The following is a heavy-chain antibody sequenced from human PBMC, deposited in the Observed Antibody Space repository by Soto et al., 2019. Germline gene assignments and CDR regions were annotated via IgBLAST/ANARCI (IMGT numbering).Heavy chain of an antibody. V-gene: IGHV4-59*01. CDR3: ARVVRGGYCSGGSCYSVDY. J-gene: IGHJ4*02. D-gene: IGHD2-15*01. CDR2: IYYSVST. Sequence: SGKGLEWIGYIYYSVSTNYNPSLKSRVTISVDTSKNQFSLKLSSVTAADTAVYYCARVVRGGYCSGGSCYSVDYWGQGTLVTVSS.